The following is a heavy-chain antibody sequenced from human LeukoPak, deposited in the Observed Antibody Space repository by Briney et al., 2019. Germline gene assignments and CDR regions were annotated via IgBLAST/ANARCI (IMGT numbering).Heavy chain of an antibody. J-gene: IGHJ4*02. Sequence: KPSETLSLTCIVSGGSISSYYWSWIRQPAGKGLEWIGRIYTSGSTNYNPSLKSRVTMSVDTSKNQFSLKLSSVTAADTAVYYCARDPAGYSSGWSSDYWGQGTLVTVSS. CDR1: GGSISSYY. CDR3: ARDPAGYSSGWSSDY. D-gene: IGHD6-19*01. V-gene: IGHV4-4*07. CDR2: IYTSGST.